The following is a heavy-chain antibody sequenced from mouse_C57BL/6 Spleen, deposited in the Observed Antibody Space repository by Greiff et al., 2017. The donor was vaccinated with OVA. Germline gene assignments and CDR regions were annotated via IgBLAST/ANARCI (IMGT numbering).Heavy chain of an antibody. D-gene: IGHD1-1*01. V-gene: IGHV1-80*01. CDR3: ARSFITTVVGAMDY. Sequence: VHLVESGAELVKPGASVKISCKASGYAFSSYWMNWVKQRPGKGLEWIGQIYPGDGDTNYNGKFKGKATLTADKSSSTAYMQLSSLTSEDSAVYFCARSFITTVVGAMDYWGQGTSVTVSS. CDR2: IYPGDGDT. CDR1: GYAFSSYW. J-gene: IGHJ4*01.